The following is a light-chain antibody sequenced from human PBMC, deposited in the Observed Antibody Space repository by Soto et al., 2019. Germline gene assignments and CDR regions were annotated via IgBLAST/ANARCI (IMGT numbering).Light chain of an antibody. CDR2: DAS. Sequence: SVLTQHASVSGATVQSIAISCTGTSGDVGGYVYVSWYQPHPRKAPKFMITDASNRPSGVSNRFSGSKSGNTASLTISGLQAEDGAEHYCSSYTSSSAHDFGSENKVTVL. CDR3: SSYTSSSAHD. CDR1: SGDVGGYVY. J-gene: IGLJ1*01. V-gene: IGLV2-14*01.